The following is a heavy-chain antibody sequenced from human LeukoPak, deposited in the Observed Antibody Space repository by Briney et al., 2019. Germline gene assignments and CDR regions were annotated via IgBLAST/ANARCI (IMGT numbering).Heavy chain of an antibody. CDR3: ARDYSSCRPNFEH. V-gene: IGHV1-18*01. CDR2: ISAYIGNT. J-gene: IGHJ4*02. D-gene: IGHD6-19*01. Sequence: GASVKVSCTASGYTFTTYGISWVRQAPGQGLEWMGWISAYIGNTNYAQKLQGRVTMTTDTSTTTAYMELRSLRSDDTAVYYCARDYSSCRPNFEHRGQGNLVTVSS. CDR1: GYTFTTYG.